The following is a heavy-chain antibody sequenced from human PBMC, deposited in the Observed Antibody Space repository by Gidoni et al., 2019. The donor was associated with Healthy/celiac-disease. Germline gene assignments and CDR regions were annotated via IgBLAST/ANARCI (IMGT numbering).Heavy chain of an antibody. CDR1: GGTFSSYA. D-gene: IGHD3-22*01. J-gene: IGHJ4*02. Sequence: QVQLVQSGAAVKKPGSSVKVSCKASGGTFSSYAISWVRQAPGQGLEWMGRIIPILGIANYAQKFQGRVTIAADKSTSTAYMELSSMRSEDTAVYYCARALHDSSGYVDYWGQGTLVTVSS. V-gene: IGHV1-69*04. CDR2: IIPILGIA. CDR3: ARALHDSSGYVDY.